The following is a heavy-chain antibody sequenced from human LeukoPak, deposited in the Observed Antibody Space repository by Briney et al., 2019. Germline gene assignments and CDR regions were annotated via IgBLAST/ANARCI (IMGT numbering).Heavy chain of an antibody. CDR3: ARDRYYYGSGRAQFDP. J-gene: IGHJ5*02. V-gene: IGHV4-61*02. Sequence: PSQTLSLTCTVSGGSISSGSYYWSWIRQPAGKGLEWIGRIYTSGSTNYNPSLKGRVTISVDTSKNQFSLKLSSVTAADTAVYYCARDRYYYGSGRAQFDPWGQGTLVTVSS. CDR2: IYTSGST. D-gene: IGHD3-10*01. CDR1: GGSISSGSYY.